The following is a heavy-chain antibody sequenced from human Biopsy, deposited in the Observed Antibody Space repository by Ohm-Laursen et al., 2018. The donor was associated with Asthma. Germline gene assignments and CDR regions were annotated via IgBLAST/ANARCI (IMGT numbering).Heavy chain of an antibody. CDR3: ARGDSSGWSHYYFDY. J-gene: IGHJ4*02. Sequence: SLRLSCAASGFTVSRDHIFWVRQAPGKGLEWVSVIYSGGTSHTADSVRGRFTISRDFSNDTLHLQMHSLRVEDTAVYYCARGDSSGWSHYYFDYWGQGTLVTVSS. CDR1: GFTVSRDH. V-gene: IGHV3-53*01. CDR2: IYSGGTS. D-gene: IGHD6-19*01.